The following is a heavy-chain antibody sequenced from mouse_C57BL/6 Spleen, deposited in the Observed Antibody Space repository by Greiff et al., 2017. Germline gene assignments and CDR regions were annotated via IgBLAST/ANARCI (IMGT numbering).Heavy chain of an antibody. CDR3: AIITTVVRGYFDV. D-gene: IGHD1-1*01. V-gene: IGHV1-7*01. CDR2: INPSSGYT. J-gene: IGHJ1*03. CDR1: GYTFTSYW. Sequence: VQLQQSGAELAKPGASVKLSCKASGYTFTSYWMHWVKQRPGQGLEWIGYINPSSGYTKYNQKFKDKATLTADKSSSTAYMQLSSLTYEDSAVYYCAIITTVVRGYFDVWDTGTTVTVSS.